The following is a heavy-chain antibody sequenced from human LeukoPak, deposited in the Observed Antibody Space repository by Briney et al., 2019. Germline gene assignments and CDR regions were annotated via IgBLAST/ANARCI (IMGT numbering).Heavy chain of an antibody. J-gene: IGHJ4*02. D-gene: IGHD5-18*01. Sequence: ASVKVPCKASGYTFTGYYMHWVRQAPGQGLEWMGWINPNSGGTNYAQKFQGRVTMTRDTSISTAYMELSRLRSDDTAVYYCARSYSYGYSLYYWGQGTLVSVSS. CDR2: INPNSGGT. CDR1: GYTFTGYY. CDR3: ARSYSYGYSLYY. V-gene: IGHV1-2*02.